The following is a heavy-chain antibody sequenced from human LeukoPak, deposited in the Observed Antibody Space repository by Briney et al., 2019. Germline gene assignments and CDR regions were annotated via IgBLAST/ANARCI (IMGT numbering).Heavy chain of an antibody. Sequence: GGSLRLSCAASGFTFSGYGMSWVRQAPGKGLEWVSGISGSGGSTYYADSVKGRFTISRDNSKNTLYLQMNSLRAEDTAVYYCAKKPQGYYYMDVWGKGTTVTISS. CDR2: ISGSGGST. V-gene: IGHV3-23*01. CDR3: AKKPQGYYYMDV. J-gene: IGHJ6*03. CDR1: GFTFSGYG.